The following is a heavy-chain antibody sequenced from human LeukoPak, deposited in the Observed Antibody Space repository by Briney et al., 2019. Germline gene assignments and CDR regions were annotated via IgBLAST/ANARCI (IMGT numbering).Heavy chain of an antibody. V-gene: IGHV3-23*01. CDR2: ISGSGGST. J-gene: IGHJ4*02. D-gene: IGHD6-13*01. CDR3: AKKRGTGIAAEAFDY. Sequence: GGSLRLSCAASGFTFSSYAMSWVRQAPGKGLEWVSAISGSGGSTYYADSAKGRFTISRDNSKNTLYLQMNSLRAEDTAVYYRAKKRGTGIAAEAFDYWGQGTLVTVSS. CDR1: GFTFSSYA.